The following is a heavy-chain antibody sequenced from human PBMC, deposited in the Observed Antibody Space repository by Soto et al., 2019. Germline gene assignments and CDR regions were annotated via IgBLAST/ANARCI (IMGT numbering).Heavy chain of an antibody. CDR1: GFTFDDYA. D-gene: IGHD5-12*01. CDR2: ISWNSGSI. Sequence: EVQLVESGGGLVQPGRSLRLSCAASGFTFDDYAMHWVRQAPGKGLEWVSSISWNSGSIGYTDSVKGRFTISRDNAKNSLYLQMNSLRAEDTALYYCAKGGGYDRVNRDWFDPWGQGTLVTVSS. J-gene: IGHJ5*02. CDR3: AKGGGYDRVNRDWFDP. V-gene: IGHV3-9*01.